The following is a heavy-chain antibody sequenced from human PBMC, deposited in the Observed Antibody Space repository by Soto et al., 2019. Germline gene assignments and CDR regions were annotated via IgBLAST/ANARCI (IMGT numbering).Heavy chain of an antibody. D-gene: IGHD3-3*01. CDR3: ARDKVTDYDFWSGYPYYYYGMDV. CDR2: IYYSGST. J-gene: IGHJ6*02. Sequence: TSETLSLTCTVSGGSISSYYWSWIRQPPGKGLEWIGYIYYSGSTNYNPSLKSRVTISVDTSKNQFSLKLSSVTAADTAVYYCARDKVTDYDFWSGYPYYYYGMDVWGQGTTVTVSS. CDR1: GGSISSYY. V-gene: IGHV4-59*01.